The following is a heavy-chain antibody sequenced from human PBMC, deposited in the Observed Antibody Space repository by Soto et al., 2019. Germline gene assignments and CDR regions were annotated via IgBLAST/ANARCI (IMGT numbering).Heavy chain of an antibody. J-gene: IGHJ4*02. D-gene: IGHD6-6*01. CDR1: GFPLSSDS. CDR3: AKRSSSSTFDY. Sequence: GGSPKPSSAPPGFPLSSDSMSWGRQAPGKGLEWVSVISGSDDSTYYADSVKGRFTISRDNSKNTLYLQMNSLRAEDTAVYYCAKRSSSSTFDYWGQGILVTVSS. CDR2: ISGSDDST. V-gene: IGHV3-23*01.